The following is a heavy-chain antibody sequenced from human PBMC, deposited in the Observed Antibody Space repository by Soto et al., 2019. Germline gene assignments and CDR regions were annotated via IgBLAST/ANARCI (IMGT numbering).Heavy chain of an antibody. CDR1: GYSFAGYW. Sequence: GESLKISCKGSGYSFAGYWITWVRQKPGKGLEWMGRIDPSDSQTYYSPSFRGHVTISATKSITTVFLQWSSLRASDTAMYYRARQIYDSDTGPNFQYYFDSWGQGTPVTVSS. CDR3: ARQIYDSDTGPNFQYYFDS. J-gene: IGHJ4*02. D-gene: IGHD3-22*01. CDR2: IDPSDSQT. V-gene: IGHV5-10-1*01.